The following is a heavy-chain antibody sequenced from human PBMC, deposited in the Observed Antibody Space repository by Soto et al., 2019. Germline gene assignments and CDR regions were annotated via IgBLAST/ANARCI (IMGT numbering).Heavy chain of an antibody. J-gene: IGHJ4*02. D-gene: IGHD2-2*03. V-gene: IGHV4-59*01. CDR1: GGYLNNGY. CDR2: IHSSGST. CDR3: AREGNLGRWIQPLDS. Sequence: SETLSLTCIVSGGYLNNGYWTWIRQSPGKGLEWIGYIHSSGSTKYSPSLKSRVTMSVDTSKNHFSLKLISVTTADTAVYFCAREGNLGRWIQPLDSWGQGTLVTVSS.